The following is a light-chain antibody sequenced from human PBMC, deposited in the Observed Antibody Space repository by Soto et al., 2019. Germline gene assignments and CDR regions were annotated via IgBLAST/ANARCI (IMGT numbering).Light chain of an antibody. V-gene: IGKV3-11*01. CDR2: DAS. CDR3: QQRRNWPRT. Sequence: DIVLTQSPATLSLSPGERATLSCRASQSVSNSLVWFQQKPGQAPRLLIYDASNRATDIPARFSGSGSGTDFTLTISSLEPEDLAVYYCQQRRNWPRTFGQGTKLEIK. J-gene: IGKJ2*01. CDR1: QSVSNS.